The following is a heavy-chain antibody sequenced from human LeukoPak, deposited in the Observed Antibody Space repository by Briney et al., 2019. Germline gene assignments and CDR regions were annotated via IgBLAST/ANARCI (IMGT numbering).Heavy chain of an antibody. Sequence: GASVKVSCTASGYTFTGYYMHWVRQAPGQGLEWMGWINPNSGGTNYAQKFQGRVTMTRDTSISTACMELSRLRSDDTAVYYCAREQAPLYGDYDGGNFDYWGQGTLVTVSS. V-gene: IGHV1-2*02. CDR2: INPNSGGT. J-gene: IGHJ4*02. D-gene: IGHD4-17*01. CDR1: GYTFTGYY. CDR3: AREQAPLYGDYDGGNFDY.